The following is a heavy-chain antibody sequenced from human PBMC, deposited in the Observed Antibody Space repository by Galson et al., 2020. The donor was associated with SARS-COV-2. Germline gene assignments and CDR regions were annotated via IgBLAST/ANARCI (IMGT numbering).Heavy chain of an antibody. V-gene: IGHV3-74*01. CDR1: GFTFSSYW. CDR2: IKGDGSST. J-gene: IGHJ3*02. D-gene: IGHD4-4*01. CDR3: KTTRTSWPHDTFDI. Sequence: ALHGESLKISCAASGFTFSSYWMHWVRQAPGKGLVWVSRIKGDGSSTVYADSVKGRFTISRDNAANTLYMQMNTLKTEDTAVYYCKTTRTSWPHDTFDIWGQGSMVTVSS.